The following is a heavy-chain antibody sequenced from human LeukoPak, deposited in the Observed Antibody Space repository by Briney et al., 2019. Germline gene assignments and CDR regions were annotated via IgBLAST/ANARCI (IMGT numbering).Heavy chain of an antibody. V-gene: IGHV3-23*01. Sequence: GGSLRLSCAASGFTFTSYAMSWVRQAPGKGLEWVAVISGSGGSTYYADSVKGRFTISRDNSKDTLYLQMNSLRAEDTAVYYCAKDGGEYFDSWGQGTLVTVSS. J-gene: IGHJ4*02. CDR2: ISGSGGST. D-gene: IGHD2-21*01. CDR3: AKDGGEYFDS. CDR1: GFTFTSYA.